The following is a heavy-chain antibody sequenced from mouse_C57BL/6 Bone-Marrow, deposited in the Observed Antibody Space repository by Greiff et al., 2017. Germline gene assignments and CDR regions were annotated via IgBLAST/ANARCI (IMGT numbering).Heavy chain of an antibody. CDR3: ARDGYYGNPFAY. J-gene: IGHJ3*01. D-gene: IGHD2-1*01. V-gene: IGHV5-16*01. Sequence: EVKVVESEGGLVQPGSSMKLSCTASGFTFSDYYMAWVRQVPEKGLEWVANINYDGSSTYYLDSLKSRFIISRDNAKNILYLQMSSLKSEDTATYYCARDGYYGNPFAYWGQGTLVTVSA. CDR2: INYDGSST. CDR1: GFTFSDYY.